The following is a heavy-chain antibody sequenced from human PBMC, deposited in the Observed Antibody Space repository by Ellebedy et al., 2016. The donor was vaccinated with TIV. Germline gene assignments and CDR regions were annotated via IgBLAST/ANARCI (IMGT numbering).Heavy chain of an antibody. CDR2: ISGSGGST. D-gene: IGHD3-3*01. CDR3: AKVVSRFYYYYYGMDV. V-gene: IGHV3-23*01. Sequence: GESLKISXAASGFTFSSYAMSWVRQAPGKGLEWVSAISGSGGSTYYADSVKGRFTISRDNSKNTLYLQMNSLRAEDTAVYYCAKVVSRFYYYYYGMDVWGQGTTVTVSS. CDR1: GFTFSSYA. J-gene: IGHJ6*02.